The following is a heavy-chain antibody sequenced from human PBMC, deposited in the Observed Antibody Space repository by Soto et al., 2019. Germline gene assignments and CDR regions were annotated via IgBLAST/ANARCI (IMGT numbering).Heavy chain of an antibody. Sequence: ESGGGLVEPGGSLRLSCAASGFTFTNAWMNWLRQAPGKGLEWVGRIKSKIDGGTTDYAAPVKGRFTLSRDDSKNTLYLQMNSLKTEDTAVYYCATRWVAAGEFDYWGQGTLVTVSS. CDR3: ATRWVAAGEFDY. V-gene: IGHV3-15*07. CDR1: GFTFTNAW. J-gene: IGHJ4*02. CDR2: IKSKIDGGTT. D-gene: IGHD6-13*01.